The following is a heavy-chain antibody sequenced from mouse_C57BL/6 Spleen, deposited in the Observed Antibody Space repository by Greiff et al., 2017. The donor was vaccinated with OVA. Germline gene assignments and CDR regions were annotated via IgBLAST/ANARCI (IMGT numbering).Heavy chain of an antibody. D-gene: IGHD1-1*01. CDR3: ARSYYGSSYAMDY. V-gene: IGHV1-50*01. CDR2: IDPSDSYT. Sequence: QVQLQQPGAELVKPGASVKLSCKASGYTFTSYWMQWVKQRPGQGLEWIGEIDPSDSYTNYNQKFKGKATLTVDTSSSTAYMQLSSLTSEDSAVYYCARSYYGSSYAMDYWGQGTSVTVSS. CDR1: GYTFTSYW. J-gene: IGHJ4*01.